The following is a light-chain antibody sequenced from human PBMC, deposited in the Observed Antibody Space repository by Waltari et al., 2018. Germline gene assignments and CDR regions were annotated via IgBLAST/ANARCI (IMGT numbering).Light chain of an antibody. J-gene: IGKJ1*01. Sequence: DIQMTQSPSSVSASVGDRVTIACRASQGIGTWLAWYQQKPGKAPKGLIYGASTLLTGVPSRFSGSGSGTEFTLTITGLQPEDFATYFCQQGNSFPPTFGQGTRVEV. CDR3: QQGNSFPPT. V-gene: IGKV1-12*01. CDR1: QGIGTW. CDR2: GAS.